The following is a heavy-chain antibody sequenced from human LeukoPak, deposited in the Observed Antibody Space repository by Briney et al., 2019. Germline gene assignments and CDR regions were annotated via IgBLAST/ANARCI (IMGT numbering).Heavy chain of an antibody. CDR3: ARRQLERLGASNNWFDP. V-gene: IGHV1-18*01. D-gene: IGHD1-1*01. J-gene: IGHJ5*02. CDR1: GYTFTSYG. CDR2: ISAYNGNT. Sequence: ASVKVSRKASGYTFTSYGISWVRQAPGQGLEWMGWISAYNGNTNYARKLQGRVTMTTDTSTSTAYMELRSLRSEDTAVYYCARRQLERLGASNNWFDPWGQGTLVTVSS.